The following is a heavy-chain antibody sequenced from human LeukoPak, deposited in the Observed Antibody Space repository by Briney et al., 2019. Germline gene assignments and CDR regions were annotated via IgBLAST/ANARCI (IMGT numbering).Heavy chain of an antibody. CDR2: IRYDGSNR. V-gene: IGHV3-30*02. Sequence: GGSLRLSCAASGFTFSNYGMHWVRQAPGKGLEWVAFIRYDGSNRYYADSVRGRFTISRDNSKNTLFLQMTSLTVEDTAVYYCAKDQSSFCSRSSCYALHYWGQGTLVTVSS. D-gene: IGHD2-2*01. J-gene: IGHJ4*02. CDR1: GFTFSNYG. CDR3: AKDQSSFCSRSSCYALHY.